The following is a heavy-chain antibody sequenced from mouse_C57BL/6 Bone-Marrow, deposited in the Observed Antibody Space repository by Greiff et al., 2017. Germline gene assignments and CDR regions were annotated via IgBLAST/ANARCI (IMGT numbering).Heavy chain of an antibody. V-gene: IGHV1-4*01. Sequence: VQLQQSGAELARPGASVKMSCKASGYTFTSYTMHWVKQRPGQGLEWIGYINPSSGYTKYNQKFKDKATLTADKSSSTAYMQLSSLTSEDSAVYYCARGGWLLPWFAYWGQETLVTVSA. D-gene: IGHD2-3*01. CDR3: ARGGWLLPWFAY. J-gene: IGHJ3*01. CDR2: INPSSGYT. CDR1: GYTFTSYT.